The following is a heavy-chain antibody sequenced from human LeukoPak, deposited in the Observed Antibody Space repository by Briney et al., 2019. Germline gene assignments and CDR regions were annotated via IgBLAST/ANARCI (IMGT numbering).Heavy chain of an antibody. J-gene: IGHJ4*02. D-gene: IGHD2-21*02. CDR2: IKSKTDGGTT. V-gene: IGHV3-15*01. CDR1: GFTFGNAW. Sequence: GGSLRLSCAASGFTFGNAWMSWVRQAPGKGLEWVGRIKSKTDGGTTDYAAPVKGRFTISRDDSKNTLYLQMNSLKTEDTAVYYCTTALEAYCGGDCYSIFDYWGQGTLVTVSS. CDR3: TTALEAYCGGDCYSIFDY.